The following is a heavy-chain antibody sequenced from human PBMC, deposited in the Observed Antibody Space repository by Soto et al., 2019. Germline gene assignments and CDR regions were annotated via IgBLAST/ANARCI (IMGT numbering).Heavy chain of an antibody. CDR3: AREGPAPYYYDGMAV. J-gene: IGHJ6*02. CDR1: GYSFTTYG. Sequence: QVQLVQSGGEVKKPGASVKVSCKTSGYSFTTYGISWVRQAPGQGLEWMGWISAYNGNTNYAQKLQGRVTMTTDTSTSTAYMELRSLRSDDTAVYYCAREGPAPYYYDGMAVWGQGSTVTVSS. V-gene: IGHV1-18*01. CDR2: ISAYNGNT.